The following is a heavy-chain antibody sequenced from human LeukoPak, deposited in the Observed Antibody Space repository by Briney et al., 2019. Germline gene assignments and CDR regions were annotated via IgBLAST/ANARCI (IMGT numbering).Heavy chain of an antibody. D-gene: IGHD4-17*01. CDR1: GFTFSNYN. CDR3: ARDDYGDLFDY. V-gene: IGHV3-21*01. CDR2: ISDSSDYI. Sequence: GGSLRLSCAASGFTFSNYNMNWVRQAPGKGLEWVSSISDSSDYIYYADSVKGRFTISRDNAKNSLYLQMSSLRAEDTAVYYCARDDYGDLFDYWGQGILVTVSS. J-gene: IGHJ4*02.